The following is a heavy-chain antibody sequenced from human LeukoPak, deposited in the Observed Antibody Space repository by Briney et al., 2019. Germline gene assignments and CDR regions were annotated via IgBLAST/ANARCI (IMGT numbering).Heavy chain of an antibody. CDR2: ISSSSSTI. CDR1: GFTFSSYS. CDR3: APTMYYYGSGSYYK. Sequence: GGSLRLSCAASGFTFSSYSMNWVRQAPGKGLEWVSYISSSSSTIYYADSVKGRFTISRDHAKNSLYLQMNSLITEDTAVYYCAPTMYYYGSGSYYKGGQGTLVTVSS. D-gene: IGHD3-10*01. J-gene: IGHJ4*02. V-gene: IGHV3-48*01.